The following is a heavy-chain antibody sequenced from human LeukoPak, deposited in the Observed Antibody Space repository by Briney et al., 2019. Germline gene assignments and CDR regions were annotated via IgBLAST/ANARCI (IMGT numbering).Heavy chain of an antibody. CDR3: ARDSGIAAADTYYYYYYMDV. CDR1: GGTFSSYA. D-gene: IGHD6-13*01. J-gene: IGHJ6*03. CDR2: IIPIFGTA. V-gene: IGHV1-69*05. Sequence: SVKVSCKASGGTFSSYAISWVRQAPGRGLEWMGGIIPIFGTANYAQKFQGRVTITTDESTSTAYMELSSLRSEDTAVYYCARDSGIAAADTYYYYYYMDVWGKGTTVTVSS.